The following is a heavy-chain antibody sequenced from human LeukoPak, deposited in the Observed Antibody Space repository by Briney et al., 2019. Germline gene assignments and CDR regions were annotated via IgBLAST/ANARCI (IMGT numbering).Heavy chain of an antibody. CDR3: ARRAGAYSHLYDY. Sequence: GGSLRLSCTVSGFTVSSNSMSWVRQAPGKGLEWVSFIYSDNTHYSDSVKGRFTISRDNSKNTLYLQMNSLRAEDTAVYYCARRAGAYSHLYDYWGQGTLVTVSS. CDR1: GFTVSSNS. D-gene: IGHD4/OR15-4a*01. CDR2: IYSDNT. V-gene: IGHV3-53*01. J-gene: IGHJ4*02.